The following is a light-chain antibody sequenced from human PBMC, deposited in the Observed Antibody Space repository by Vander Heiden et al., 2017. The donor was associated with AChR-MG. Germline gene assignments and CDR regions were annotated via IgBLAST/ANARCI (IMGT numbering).Light chain of an antibody. CDR3: QQYYNGPPTWT. CDR2: GAS. CDR1: QSVSGS. J-gene: IGKJ1*01. Sequence: IVMTQSPATLSVSPGERATLSCRASQSVSGSLAWYQQKPGQAPRLLIYGASTRATGIPARFSGSGSETDFTLTISSLQSEDFAVYYCQQYYNGPPTWTFGQGTKVEIK. V-gene: IGKV3-15*01.